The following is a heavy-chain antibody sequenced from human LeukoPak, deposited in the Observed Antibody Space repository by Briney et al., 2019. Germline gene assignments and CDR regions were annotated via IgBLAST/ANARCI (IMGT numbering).Heavy chain of an antibody. D-gene: IGHD4-17*01. J-gene: IGHJ4*02. V-gene: IGHV3-74*01. Sequence: GGSLRLSCAASGFTFSSHWMHWVRQAPGKGLVWISRISTDGTTTGYADSVKGRFTVSRDNAKNTVYLQMDSLRAEDTAVYYCVVERTTVTLFDYWGQGILVTVSP. CDR2: ISTDGTTT. CDR3: VVERTTVTLFDY. CDR1: GFTFSSHW.